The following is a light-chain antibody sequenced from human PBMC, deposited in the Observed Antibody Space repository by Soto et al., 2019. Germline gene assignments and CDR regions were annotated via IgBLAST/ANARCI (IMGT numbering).Light chain of an antibody. CDR3: ETWDSNTRV. CDR2: LEGSGSY. CDR1: GGHSSYI. V-gene: IGLV4-60*02. Sequence: QAVVTQSSSASASLGSSVKLTCTLSGGHSSYIIAWHHQQPGKAPRYLMKLEGSGSYNKGSGVPDRFSGSSSGADRYLTISNLQFEDEANYYCETWDSNTRVFGGGTKLTVL. J-gene: IGLJ2*01.